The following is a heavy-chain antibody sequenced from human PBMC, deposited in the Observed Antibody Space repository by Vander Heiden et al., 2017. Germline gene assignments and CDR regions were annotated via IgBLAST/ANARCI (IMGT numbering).Heavy chain of an antibody. Sequence: VQLVVSGGGLVKPGGSLRLSCAASGFTFRSDSMNWVRQAPGKGLEWVSYISSSSSTIYYADSVKGRFTISRDNAKNSLYLQMNSLRDEDTAVYYWASPSGVVVVNGLTPAWGQGTLVTVSS. CDR1: GFTFRSDS. J-gene: IGHJ5*02. D-gene: IGHD3-22*01. CDR3: ASPSGVVVVNGLTPA. V-gene: IGHV3-48*02. CDR2: ISSSSSTI.